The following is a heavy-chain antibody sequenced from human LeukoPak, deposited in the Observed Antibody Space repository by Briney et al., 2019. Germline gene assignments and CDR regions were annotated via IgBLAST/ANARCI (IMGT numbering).Heavy chain of an antibody. Sequence: GGSLRLSCAASGFTFSNYEMNWVRQAPGKGLEWVSYISSSGSTIYYADSVKGRFTISRDNAKNSLYLQMNSLRAEDTAVYYCARGYSSPYYSYAMDVWGQGTTVTLSS. J-gene: IGHJ6*02. D-gene: IGHD6-13*01. CDR2: ISSSGSTI. V-gene: IGHV3-48*03. CDR3: ARGYSSPYYSYAMDV. CDR1: GFTFSNYE.